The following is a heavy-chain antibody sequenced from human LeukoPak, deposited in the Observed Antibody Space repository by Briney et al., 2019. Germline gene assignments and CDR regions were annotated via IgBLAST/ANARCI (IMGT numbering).Heavy chain of an antibody. J-gene: IGHJ6*02. CDR3: ARDYDIGMDV. D-gene: IGHD3-22*01. CDR2: INHSGST. CDR1: GGSFSGYY. Sequence: SETLSLTCAVYGGSFSGYYWSWIRQPPGKGLEWIREINHSGSTNYNPSLKSRVTISVDTSKNQFSLKLSSVTAADTAVYYCARDYDIGMDVWGQGTTVTVSS. V-gene: IGHV4-34*01.